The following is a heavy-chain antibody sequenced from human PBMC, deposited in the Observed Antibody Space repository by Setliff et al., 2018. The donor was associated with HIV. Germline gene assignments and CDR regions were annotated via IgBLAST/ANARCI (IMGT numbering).Heavy chain of an antibody. CDR2: INHSGST. CDR3: ARGSSIIPVLLWFGELYDY. CDR1: GGSFSGYY. V-gene: IGHV4-34*01. J-gene: IGHJ4*02. D-gene: IGHD3-10*01. Sequence: SETLSLTCAVYGGSFSGYYWSWIRQPPGKGLEWIGEINHSGSTNYNPSLKSRVTISVDTSKNQFSLKLSSVTAADTAVYYCARGSSIIPVLLWFGELYDYWGQGTLVTVSS.